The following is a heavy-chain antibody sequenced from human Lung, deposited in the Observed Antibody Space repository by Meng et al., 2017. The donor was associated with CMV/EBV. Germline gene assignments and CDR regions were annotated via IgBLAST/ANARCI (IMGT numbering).Heavy chain of an antibody. CDR2: ISTNTGTP. V-gene: IGHV7-4-1*02. CDR3: ARGGNFDP. D-gene: IGHD2/OR15-2a*01. Sequence: QVQVVQVGFELKKPGASVKVSCKASGYTFSTYTINWVRQAHGRGLEWMGWISTNTGTPTYTQGFTGRFVFSLDTSVSTAYLQISSLKAEDTAVYYCARGGNFDPWGQGTLVTVSS. CDR1: GYTFSTYT. J-gene: IGHJ5*02.